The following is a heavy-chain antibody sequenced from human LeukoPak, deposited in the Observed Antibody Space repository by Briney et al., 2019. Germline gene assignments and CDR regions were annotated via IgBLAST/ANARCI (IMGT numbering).Heavy chain of an antibody. V-gene: IGHV3-74*01. CDR1: GFTFGDHW. CDR2: INIDGTYT. Sequence: GGSLRLSCAASGFTFGDHWMHWVRQAPGKELVWVSRINIDGTYTTYADSVKGRFTISRDNSKNTLYLQMNSLRAEDTAVYYCAKEGPKSIAATGYYMDVWGKGTTVTISS. J-gene: IGHJ6*03. CDR3: AKEGPKSIAATGYYMDV. D-gene: IGHD6-25*01.